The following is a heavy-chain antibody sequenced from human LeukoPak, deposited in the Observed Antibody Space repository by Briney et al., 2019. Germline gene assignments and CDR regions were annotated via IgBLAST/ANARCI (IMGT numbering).Heavy chain of an antibody. CDR3: ARDRDNWTSYFDY. Sequence: SETLSLTCTVSGGSISSSSSYWGWIRQPPGKGLEWIGSIYYSGSTYYNPSLKSRVTISVDTSKNQFSLKLSSVTAADTAVYYCARDRDNWTSYFDYWGQGTLATVSS. V-gene: IGHV4-39*02. CDR2: IYYSGST. J-gene: IGHJ4*02. D-gene: IGHD1-1*01. CDR1: GGSISSSSSY.